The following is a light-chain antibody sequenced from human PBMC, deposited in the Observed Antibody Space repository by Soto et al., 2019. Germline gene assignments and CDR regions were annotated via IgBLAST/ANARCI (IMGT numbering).Light chain of an antibody. CDR1: QSVSTRY. CDR2: GAS. J-gene: IGKJ2*01. Sequence: ESMLTQSPGTLSLSPGERATLSCRASQSVSTRYLAWYQQKPGQAPRLLIYGASIRAAGIPDRFRGSGSGTDLTLTISRLEPDDFAVYYCHQFGSSPLAFTFGQGTNLEI. CDR3: HQFGSSPLAFT. V-gene: IGKV3-20*01.